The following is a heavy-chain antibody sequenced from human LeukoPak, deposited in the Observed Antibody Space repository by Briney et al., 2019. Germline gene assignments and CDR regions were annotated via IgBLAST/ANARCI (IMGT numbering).Heavy chain of an antibody. J-gene: IGHJ4*02. CDR1: GFTFSSYN. V-gene: IGHV3-48*01. Sequence: PGGSLRLSCAASGFTFSSYNMNWVRQAPGKGLEWLSYIISSGSTFSYADSVKGRFTISRDNAQNSLYLQMKSLRAEDAAVYYCASRITGTSVNYWGQGTLVTVSS. CDR2: IISSGSTF. CDR3: ASRITGTSVNY. D-gene: IGHD1-7*01.